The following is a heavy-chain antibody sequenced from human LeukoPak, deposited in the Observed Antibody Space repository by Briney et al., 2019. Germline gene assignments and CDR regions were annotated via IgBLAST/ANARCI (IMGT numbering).Heavy chain of an antibody. J-gene: IGHJ5*02. Sequence: ASVKVSCKASGYTFTSYYMHWVRQAPGQGLEWMGIINPSGATDYAQKFQGRVTMTRDTSTSTVYMELRSLRSEDTAVYYCARGLQLGNNWFDPWGQGTLVTVSS. CDR2: INPSGAT. CDR1: GYTFTSYY. V-gene: IGHV1-46*01. CDR3: ARGLQLGNNWFDP. D-gene: IGHD7-27*01.